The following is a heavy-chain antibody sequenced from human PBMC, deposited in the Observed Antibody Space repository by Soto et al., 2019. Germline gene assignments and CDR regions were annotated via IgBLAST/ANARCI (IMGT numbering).Heavy chain of an antibody. Sequence: QVQLVQSGAEVKKPGASVKVSCKASGYTFTSYYMHWVRQAPGQGLEWMGIINPSGGSTSYAQKFQGRVTMTRDTSTSTVFMELSSLRSEDTAVYYCARALVGATTFQHWGQGTLVTVSS. V-gene: IGHV1-46*01. D-gene: IGHD1-26*01. J-gene: IGHJ1*01. CDR2: INPSGGST. CDR3: ARALVGATTFQH. CDR1: GYTFTSYY.